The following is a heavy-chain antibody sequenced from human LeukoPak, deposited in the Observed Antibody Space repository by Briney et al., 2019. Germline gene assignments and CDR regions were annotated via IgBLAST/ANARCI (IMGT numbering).Heavy chain of an antibody. V-gene: IGHV3-21*01. J-gene: IGHJ4*02. Sequence: GGSLRLSCAASGFTFSSYSMNWVRQAPGKGLEWVSSTSNSSSYIYYADSVKGRFTISRDNAKNSLYLQMNSLRAEDTAVYYCARVDTAMVPHYWGQGTLVTVSS. D-gene: IGHD5-18*01. CDR2: TSNSSSYI. CDR3: ARVDTAMVPHY. CDR1: GFTFSSYS.